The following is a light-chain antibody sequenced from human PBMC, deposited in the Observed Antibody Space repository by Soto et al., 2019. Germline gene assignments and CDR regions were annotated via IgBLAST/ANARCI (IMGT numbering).Light chain of an antibody. Sequence: EIVMTQSPATLSVSPGERAALSCRASQSVSSSYLAWYQQKPGQAPRLLIYGASNRATGIPDRFSGSGSGTEFTLTISSLQSEDFAVYYCQQYGDWPLTFGGGTKVDIK. CDR3: QQYGDWPLT. V-gene: IGKV3D-15*01. CDR1: QSVSSSY. J-gene: IGKJ4*01. CDR2: GAS.